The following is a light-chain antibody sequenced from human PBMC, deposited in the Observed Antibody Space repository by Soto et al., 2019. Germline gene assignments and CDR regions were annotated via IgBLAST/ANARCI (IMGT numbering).Light chain of an antibody. CDR1: XXNIGSTYD. J-gene: IGLJ1*01. Sequence: QSVLTQPPSVSGAPGQRVTISCTGSXXNIGSTYDVQWYQQLPGTAPKLLIHGNTDRPSGVPDRFSGSKSGTSASLAITGLQADDEADYYCQSYDDSLSVHYVFGTGTKVTVL. CDR3: QSYDDSLSVHYV. CDR2: GNT. V-gene: IGLV1-40*01.